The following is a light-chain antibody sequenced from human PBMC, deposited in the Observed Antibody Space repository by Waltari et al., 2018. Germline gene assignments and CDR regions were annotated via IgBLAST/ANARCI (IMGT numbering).Light chain of an antibody. V-gene: IGLV1-44*01. J-gene: IGLJ1*01. CDR3: AAWGGSLNGYV. CDR2: SNN. CDR1: SSNIGRCI. Sequence: QSVLTQPPSASGTPGQRVTISCSGSSSNIGRCIVHGYQPLPGTAPKRPIHSNNERPSGVPDRFSGSKSGTSASLAISGLQSEDEADYYCAAWGGSLNGYVFGTGTKVTVL.